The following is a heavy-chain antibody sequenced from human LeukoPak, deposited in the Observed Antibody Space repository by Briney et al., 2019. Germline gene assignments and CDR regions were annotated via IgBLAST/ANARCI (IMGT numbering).Heavy chain of an antibody. J-gene: IGHJ4*02. D-gene: IGHD6-13*01. Sequence: GRSLRLSCAASGFTFSSYGMHWVRQAPGKGLEWVAVIWYDGSNKYYADSVKGRFTISRDNSKNTLYLQMNSLRAEDTAVYYCARDPGFSSWSHYFDYWGQGTLVTVSS. CDR3: ARDPGFSSWSHYFDY. V-gene: IGHV3-33*01. CDR2: IWYDGSNK. CDR1: GFTFSSYG.